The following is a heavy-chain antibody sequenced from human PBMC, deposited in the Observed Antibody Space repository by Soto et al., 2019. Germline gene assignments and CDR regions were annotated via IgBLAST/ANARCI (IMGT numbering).Heavy chain of an antibody. CDR1: GFIFSSYG. V-gene: IGHV3-30*18. CDR2: ISYDGSKK. D-gene: IGHD6-19*01. J-gene: IGHJ6*02. CDR3: AKALFGIAVASDYYYYGMDV. Sequence: QVQLVESGGGVVQPGRSLRLSCAASGFIFSSYGISWVRQAPGKGLEWVALISYDGSKKYYAASVKGRFTISRDNSKNTLYLQMSRLRPEDTAVYYCAKALFGIAVASDYYYYGMDVWGQGTTVTVSS.